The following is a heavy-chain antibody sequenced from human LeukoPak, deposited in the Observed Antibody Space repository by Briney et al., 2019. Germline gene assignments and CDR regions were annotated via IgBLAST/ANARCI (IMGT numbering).Heavy chain of an antibody. CDR3: ARVLYYYDSSGYSKYNWFDP. CDR1: GGTFSSYA. V-gene: IGHV1-69*13. J-gene: IGHJ5*02. D-gene: IGHD3-22*01. CDR2: IIPIFGTA. Sequence: SVKVSCKASGGTFSSYAISWVRQAPGQGLEWMGGIIPIFGTANYAQKFQGRVTITADESTSTAYMELSSLRSEDTAIYYCARVLYYYDSSGYSKYNWFDPWGQGTLVTVSS.